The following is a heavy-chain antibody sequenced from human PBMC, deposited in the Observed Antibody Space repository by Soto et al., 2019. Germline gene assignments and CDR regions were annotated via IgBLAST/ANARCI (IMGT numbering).Heavy chain of an antibody. V-gene: IGHV4-59*08. J-gene: IGHJ4*02. D-gene: IGHD3-9*01. CDR3: ARQGYFDWFDY. Sequence: SETLSLTCTVSGGSISSYYWSWIRQPPGKGLEWIGYIYYSGSTNYNPSLKSRVTISVDTSKNQFSLKLSSVTAADTAVYYCARQGYFDWFDYWGQGTLVTVSS. CDR1: GGSISSYY. CDR2: IYYSGST.